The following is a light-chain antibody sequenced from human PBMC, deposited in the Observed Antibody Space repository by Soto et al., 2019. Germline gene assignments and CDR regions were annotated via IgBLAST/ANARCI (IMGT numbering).Light chain of an antibody. CDR1: NSSIGKND. J-gene: IGLJ2*01. CDR2: DND. CDR3: GSREDSLSVVV. Sequence: QSVLTQPPSVSAAPGQKVTISCSGTNSSIGKNDVFWYQQLPGTAPKLLIYDNDKRPSGTPDRFSGSKSGTSATLGITGLQTGDEADYYCGSREDSLSVVVFGGGTKLTVL. V-gene: IGLV1-51*01.